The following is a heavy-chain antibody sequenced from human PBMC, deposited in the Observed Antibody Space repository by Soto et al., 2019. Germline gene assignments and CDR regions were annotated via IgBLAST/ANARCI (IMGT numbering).Heavy chain of an antibody. D-gene: IGHD1-20*01. CDR2: ISAYNGNT. CDR3: ARVRAYNWKEMGFDP. CDR1: GYTFTSYG. Sequence: QVPLVQSGAEVKKPGASVKVSCKASGYTFTSYGISWVRQAPGQGLEWMGWISAYNGNTNYAQKLQGRVTMTTDTSTSTAYMELRSLRSDDTAVYYCARVRAYNWKEMGFDPWGQGTLVTVSS. J-gene: IGHJ5*02. V-gene: IGHV1-18*04.